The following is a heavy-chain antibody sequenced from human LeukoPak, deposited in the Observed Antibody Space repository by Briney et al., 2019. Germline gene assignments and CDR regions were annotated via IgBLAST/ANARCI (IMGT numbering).Heavy chain of an antibody. J-gene: IGHJ4*02. D-gene: IGHD2-21*01. CDR3: ARGLSDSPPTLDY. V-gene: IGHV3-30-3*01. CDR1: GFAFNMYP. Sequence: GGSLRLSCAASGFAFNMYPLHWVRQAPGKGLEWVAVISIDGTNYLDANPVKGRFTISRDNSKNTVYLQMNSLGPEDTAIYFCARGLSDSPPTLDYWGQGTLVAVSS. CDR2: ISIDGTNY.